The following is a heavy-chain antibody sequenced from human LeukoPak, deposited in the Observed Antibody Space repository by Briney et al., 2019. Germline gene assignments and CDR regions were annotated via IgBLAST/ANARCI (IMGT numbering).Heavy chain of an antibody. D-gene: IGHD2-2*01. CDR2: IYYSGST. CDR3: ARDSRTRCYERCYYGMDV. J-gene: IGHJ6*02. CDR1: GGSISSYY. Sequence: SETLSLTCTVSGGSISSYYWSWIRQPPGKGLEWIGYIYYSGSTNYNPSLKSRVTMSVDTSKNQFSLNLSSVTTADTAVYYCARDSRTRCYERCYYGMDVWGQGTTVTVSS. V-gene: IGHV4-59*01.